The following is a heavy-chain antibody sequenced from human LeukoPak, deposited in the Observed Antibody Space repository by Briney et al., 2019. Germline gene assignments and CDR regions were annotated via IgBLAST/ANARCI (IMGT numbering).Heavy chain of an antibody. CDR3: TSISSSSFDY. CDR1: GFTFGDYA. CDR2: IRSKAYGGTT. J-gene: IGHJ4*02. D-gene: IGHD6-6*01. Sequence: GGSLRLSCTASGFTFGDYAMSWARQAPGKGLEWVGFIRSKAYGGTTEYAASVKGRFTISRDDSKSIAYLQMNSLKTEDTAVYYCTSISSSSFDYWGQGTLVTVSS. V-gene: IGHV3-49*04.